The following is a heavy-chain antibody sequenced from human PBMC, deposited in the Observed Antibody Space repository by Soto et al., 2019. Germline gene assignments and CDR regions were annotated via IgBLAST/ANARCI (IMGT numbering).Heavy chain of an antibody. J-gene: IGHJ4*02. CDR1: GFTFSSYG. CDR3: AKDPHYVSLMVPISWWGPHYFDY. D-gene: IGHD2-15*01. Sequence: QVQLVESGGGVVQPGRSLRLSCAASGFTFSSYGMHWVRQAPGKGLEWVAVISDAGSNKYYADSVKGRLTISRDNSKNTLYLKMNSLRAEDTAVYYCAKDPHYVSLMVPISWWGPHYFDYWCQGTLVTVS. V-gene: IGHV3-30*18. CDR2: ISDAGSNK.